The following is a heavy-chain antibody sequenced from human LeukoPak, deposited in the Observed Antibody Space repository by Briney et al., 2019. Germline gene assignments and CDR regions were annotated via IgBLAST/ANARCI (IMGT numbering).Heavy chain of an antibody. J-gene: IGHJ6*04. CDR2: ISSSGSTI. Sequence: GGSLRLSCAASGFTISTYDINWVSQAPGRGLEWVSYISSSGSTIYYADSVKGRFTISRNNAKNLLYLQMNSLRAEDTAVYYCARATSGNGMDVWGKGTTVTVSS. CDR3: ARATSGNGMDV. CDR1: GFTISTYD. V-gene: IGHV3-48*03. D-gene: IGHD1-26*01.